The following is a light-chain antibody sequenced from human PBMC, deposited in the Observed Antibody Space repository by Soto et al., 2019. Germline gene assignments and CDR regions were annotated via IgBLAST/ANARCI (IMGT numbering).Light chain of an antibody. CDR1: QSDSSSH. Sequence: VFAQYPSTLSLSPVARPTLSCIPSQSDSSSHLAWYQQKPGQAPRLLIYDASTRATGIPARFSGSGSGTEFTLTITRLEPEDFAAYHCQQCNSSPLTFGGGTKVDIK. V-gene: IGKV3-20*01. CDR3: QQCNSSPLT. CDR2: DAS. J-gene: IGKJ4*01.